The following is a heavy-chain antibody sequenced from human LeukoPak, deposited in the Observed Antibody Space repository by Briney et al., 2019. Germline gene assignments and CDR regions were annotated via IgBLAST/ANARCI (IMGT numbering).Heavy chain of an antibody. CDR1: GYSFTSYW. J-gene: IGHJ4*02. V-gene: IGHV5-51*01. CDR3: ARASAHYDILTGYYPLYFDY. Sequence: PGESLKISCKGSGYSFTSYWIGWVRQMPGKGLEWMGIIYPGDSDTRYSPSFQGQVTISADKSISTAYLQWSSLKASDTAMYYCARASAHYDILTGYYPLYFDYWGQGTLVTVSS. D-gene: IGHD3-9*01. CDR2: IYPGDSDT.